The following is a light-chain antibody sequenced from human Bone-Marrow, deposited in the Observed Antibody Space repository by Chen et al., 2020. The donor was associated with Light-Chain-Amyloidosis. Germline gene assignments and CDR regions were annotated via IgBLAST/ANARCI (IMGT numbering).Light chain of an antibody. CDR3: QSADSSGTYEVI. Sequence: SYELTQPPSVSVSQGQTARITCSGDDLPTKYAYWYQQKPGQAPVLVIHRDTERPSGISERFSGSSSGTTATLTISGVQAEAEADYHCQSADSSGTYEVIFGGGTRLTVL. V-gene: IGLV3-25*03. CDR1: DLPTKY. CDR2: RDT. J-gene: IGLJ2*01.